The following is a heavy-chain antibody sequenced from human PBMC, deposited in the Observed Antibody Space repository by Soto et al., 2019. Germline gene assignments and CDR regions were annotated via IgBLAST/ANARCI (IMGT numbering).Heavy chain of an antibody. D-gene: IGHD3-16*01. V-gene: IGHV3-53*02. J-gene: IGHJ4*02. CDR3: TRDGNGQRGSPH. CDR1: GFTVSNNF. Sequence: VQLVESGGGLIQAGGSLRLSCTVSGFTVSNNFMMWVRQAPGKGLEWVSLIYSGGSISYADSVKGRFTISRDGSMNMLYLQMNSLTAEDTAVYYCTRDGNGQRGSPHWGQGTLVTVSS. CDR2: IYSGGSI.